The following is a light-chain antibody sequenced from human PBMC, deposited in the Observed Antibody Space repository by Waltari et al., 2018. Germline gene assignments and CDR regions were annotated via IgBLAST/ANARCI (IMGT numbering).Light chain of an antibody. Sequence: IVLTQSTGTLSLSPGERATLLCRTRQSVSSTYIAWYQQNTGQTPRLLIYGASNRATGIPDRFSGSGSGTDFTLTISRLEPEASAVYYCQQYVSSPLTFGGGTKVEI. CDR2: GAS. CDR3: QQYVSSPLT. CDR1: QSVSSTY. V-gene: IGKV3-20*01. J-gene: IGKJ4*01.